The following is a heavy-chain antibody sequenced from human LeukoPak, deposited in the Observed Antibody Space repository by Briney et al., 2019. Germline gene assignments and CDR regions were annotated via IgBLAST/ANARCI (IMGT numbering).Heavy chain of an antibody. J-gene: IGHJ6*02. CDR3: AKGTTAYYYYYGMDV. CDR2: ISWNSGSI. Sequence: PGVSLRLSCAASGFTFDDYAMHWVRQAPGKGLEWVSGISWNSGSIGYADSVKGRFTISRDNAKNSLYLQMNSLRAEDTALYYCAKGTTAYYYYYGMDVWGQGTTVTVSS. CDR1: GFTFDDYA. V-gene: IGHV3-9*01. D-gene: IGHD4-11*01.